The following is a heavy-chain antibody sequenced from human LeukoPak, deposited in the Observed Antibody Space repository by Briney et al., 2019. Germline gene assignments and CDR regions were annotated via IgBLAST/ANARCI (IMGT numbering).Heavy chain of an antibody. Sequence: GGSLRLSCAASGFTFSSYAMSWVRHAPGKGLEWVSGISWNSGSIGYADSVKGRFTISRDNAKNSLYLQMNSLRAEDTALYYCAKDTGYYDSSGSPAFDYWGQGTLVTVSS. D-gene: IGHD3-22*01. CDR1: GFTFSSYA. V-gene: IGHV3-9*01. CDR3: AKDTGYYDSSGSPAFDY. CDR2: ISWNSGSI. J-gene: IGHJ4*02.